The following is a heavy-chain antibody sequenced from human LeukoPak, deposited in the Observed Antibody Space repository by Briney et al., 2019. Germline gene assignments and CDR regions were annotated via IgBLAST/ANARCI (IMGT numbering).Heavy chain of an antibody. CDR1: GGSISSYY. CDR3: ARARAELRVHWFDP. J-gene: IGHJ5*02. Sequence: SETLSLTCTVSGGSISSYYWSWIRQPAGKGLEWIGRIYASGSTNYNPSLKSRVTMSVDTSKNQFSLKLSSVTAADTAVYYCARARAELRVHWFDPWGQGTLVTVSS. CDR2: IYASGST. D-gene: IGHD4-23*01. V-gene: IGHV4-4*07.